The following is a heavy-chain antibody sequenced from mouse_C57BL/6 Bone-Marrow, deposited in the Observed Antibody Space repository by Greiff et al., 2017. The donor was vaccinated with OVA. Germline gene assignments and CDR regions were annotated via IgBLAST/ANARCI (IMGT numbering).Heavy chain of an antibody. CDR1: GFNIKDYY. J-gene: IGHJ4*01. CDR3: ASITTVVRYAMDY. V-gene: IGHV14-2*01. Sequence: EVKLQESGAELVKPGASVKLSCTASGFNIKDYYMHWVKQRTEQGLEWIGRIDPEDGETKYAPKFQGKATITADTSSNTAYLQLSSLTSEDTAVYYCASITTVVRYAMDYWGQGTSVTVSS. CDR2: IDPEDGET. D-gene: IGHD1-1*01.